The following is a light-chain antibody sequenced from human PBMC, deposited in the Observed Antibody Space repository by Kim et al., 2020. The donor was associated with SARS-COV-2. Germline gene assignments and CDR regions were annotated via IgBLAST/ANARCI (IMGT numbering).Light chain of an antibody. J-gene: IGKJ1*01. CDR2: GAS. CDR1: QTISAS. CDR3: QQSYITPPT. V-gene: IGKV1-39*01. Sequence: ASVGDRVTITCRASQTISASLNWYQQIPGKPPNLLIYGASNLQTGVPSRFSGSGSGTDFTLTISSLQPEDFGTYYCQQSYITPPTFGQGTKVDIK.